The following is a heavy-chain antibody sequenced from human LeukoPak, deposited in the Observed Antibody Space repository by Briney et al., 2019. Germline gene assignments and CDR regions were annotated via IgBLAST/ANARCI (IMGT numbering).Heavy chain of an antibody. D-gene: IGHD6-19*01. Sequence: GSSVKVSCKASRGNFSSYSISWVRQAPGQGLEWIGRIIPILGIANYAQKFQGRVTITADKSTSTAYMELSSLRSEDTAVYYCARDLRGGSDVWGQGTTVTVSS. CDR2: IIPILGIA. CDR1: RGNFSSYS. CDR3: ARDLRGGSDV. J-gene: IGHJ6*02. V-gene: IGHV1-69*04.